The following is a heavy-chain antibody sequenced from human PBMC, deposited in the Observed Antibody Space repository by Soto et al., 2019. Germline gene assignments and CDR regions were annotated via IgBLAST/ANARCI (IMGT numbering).Heavy chain of an antibody. Sequence: ASVKVSCKASGHTFTSYGISWVRQAPGQGLEWMGWISAYNGNTNYAQKLQGRVTMTTDTSTSTAYMELRSLRSDDTAVYYCARVSGSSTTDPFDCWGQGTLVTVSS. CDR1: GHTFTSYG. V-gene: IGHV1-18*01. CDR2: ISAYNGNT. CDR3: ARVSGSSTTDPFDC. D-gene: IGHD1-26*01. J-gene: IGHJ4*02.